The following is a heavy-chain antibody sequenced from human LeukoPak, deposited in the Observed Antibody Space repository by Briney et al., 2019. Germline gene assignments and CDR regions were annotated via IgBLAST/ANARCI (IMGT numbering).Heavy chain of an antibody. CDR1: GFTFSSYE. J-gene: IGHJ4*02. CDR2: ISSSGSTI. CDR3: ARVGLGSSSGYWGAYYFDY. D-gene: IGHD6-13*01. Sequence: GGSLRLSRAASGFTFSSYEMNWVRQAPGKGLEWVSYISSSGSTIYYADSVKGRFTISRDNAKNSLYLQMNSLRAEDTAVYYCARVGLGSSSGYWGAYYFDYWGQGTLVTVSS. V-gene: IGHV3-48*03.